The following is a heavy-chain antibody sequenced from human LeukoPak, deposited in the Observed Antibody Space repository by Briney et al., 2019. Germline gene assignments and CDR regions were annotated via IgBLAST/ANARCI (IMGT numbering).Heavy chain of an antibody. Sequence: GGSLRLSCAASGFTFSSYAMHWVRQAPGKGLEWVALISYDGSNKYYADSVKGRFTISRDNSKNTLYLQMNNLRAEDTAVYYCARGAYYYDSSGEGGAFDIRGQGTMVTVSS. D-gene: IGHD3-22*01. V-gene: IGHV3-30-3*01. J-gene: IGHJ3*02. CDR2: ISYDGSNK. CDR1: GFTFSSYA. CDR3: ARGAYYYDSSGEGGAFDI.